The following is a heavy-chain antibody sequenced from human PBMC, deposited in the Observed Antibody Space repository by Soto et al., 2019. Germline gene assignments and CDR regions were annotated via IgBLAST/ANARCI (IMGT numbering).Heavy chain of an antibody. CDR2: ISYDGGNK. CDR1: GFTFSSYA. D-gene: IGHD6-6*01. V-gene: IGHV3-30-3*01. CDR3: ARDLFVDYYYYYGMDV. Sequence: QVQLVESGGGVVQPGRSLRLSCAASGFTFSSYAMHWVRQAPGKGLEWVAVISYDGGNKYYADSVKGRFTISRDNSKNTLYLQMNSLRAEDTAVYYCARDLFVDYYYYYGMDVWGQGTTVTVSS. J-gene: IGHJ6*02.